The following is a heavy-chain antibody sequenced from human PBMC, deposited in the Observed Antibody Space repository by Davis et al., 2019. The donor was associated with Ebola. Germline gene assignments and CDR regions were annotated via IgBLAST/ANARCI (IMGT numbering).Heavy chain of an antibody. CDR3: VRDPRAGQKDAFDI. CDR2: ISSDGGIT. Sequence: PGGSLRLSCAASGFTFSRYWMHWVRQAPGKGLVYVSRISSDGGITSYADSVKGRFIISRDNAKNTLYLQMNSLRDEDTAVYYCVRDPRAGQKDAFDIWGQGTMVIVSS. J-gene: IGHJ3*02. CDR1: GFTFSRYW. V-gene: IGHV3-74*01.